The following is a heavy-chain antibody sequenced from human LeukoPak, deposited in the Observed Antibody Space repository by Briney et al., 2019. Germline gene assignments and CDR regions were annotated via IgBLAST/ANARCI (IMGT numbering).Heavy chain of an antibody. Sequence: PSETLSLTCTVSGGSISSSSYYWGWIRQPPGKGLEWIGSIYYSGSTYYNPSLKSRVTISVDTSKNQFSLKLSSVTAADTAVYYCARRNRLRGAAASFDYWGQGTLVTVSS. CDR1: GGSISSSSYY. D-gene: IGHD2-2*01. J-gene: IGHJ4*02. V-gene: IGHV4-39*01. CDR2: IYYSGST. CDR3: ARRNRLRGAAASFDY.